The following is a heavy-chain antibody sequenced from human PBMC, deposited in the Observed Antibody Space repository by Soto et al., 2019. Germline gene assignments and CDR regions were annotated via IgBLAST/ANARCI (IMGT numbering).Heavy chain of an antibody. D-gene: IGHD2-21*01. V-gene: IGHV4-31*03. J-gene: IGHJ5*02. CDR1: GGSISSGGYY. CDR2: IYYSGST. CDR3: ASSKYDVVAGSVWFDP. Sequence: ASETLSLTCTVSGGSISSGGYYWSWIRQHPGKGLEWIGYIYYSGSTYYNPSLKSRVTISVDTSKNQFSLKLSSVTAADTAVYFCASSKYDVVAGSVWFDPWGQGTLVTVSS.